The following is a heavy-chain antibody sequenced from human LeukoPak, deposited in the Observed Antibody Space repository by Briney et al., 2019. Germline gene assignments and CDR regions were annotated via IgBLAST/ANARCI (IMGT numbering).Heavy chain of an antibody. Sequence: ASVKVSCKASGYTFTSYDINWVRQATGQGLEWMGWMNPNSGNTGYAQKFQGRVTITRNTSISTAYMVLSSLRSEDTAVYYCARVGTRRGNWFDPWGQGTLVTVSS. CDR3: ARVGTRRGNWFDP. V-gene: IGHV1-8*03. D-gene: IGHD5-12*01. CDR1: GYTFTSYD. J-gene: IGHJ5*02. CDR2: MNPNSGNT.